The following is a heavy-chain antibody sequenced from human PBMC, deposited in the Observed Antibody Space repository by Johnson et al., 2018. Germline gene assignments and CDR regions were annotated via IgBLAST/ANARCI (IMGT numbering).Heavy chain of an antibody. CDR2: INSDGSST. Sequence: VQLQESGGGLVKPGGSLRLSCAASGFTFSSYWMHWVRQAQGKGLVWVSRINSDGSSTSYADSVKGRFTISRDNAKNTLYLQMNSLRAEDTAVYYCARPAYYRGGYLAFVIWGQGTMVTVSS. V-gene: IGHV3-74*01. CDR1: GFTFSSYW. J-gene: IGHJ3*02. D-gene: IGHD1-26*01. CDR3: ARPAYYRGGYLAFVI.